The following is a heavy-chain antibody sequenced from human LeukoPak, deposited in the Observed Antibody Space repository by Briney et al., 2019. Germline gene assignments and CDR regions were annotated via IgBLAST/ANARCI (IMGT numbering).Heavy chain of an antibody. CDR3: ARDYYYGSGSYYNAPADY. V-gene: IGHV3-21*01. CDR2: ISSSSSYI. D-gene: IGHD3-10*01. J-gene: IGHJ4*02. CDR1: GFTVSSNY. Sequence: GSLRLSCAASGFTVSSNYMSWVRQAPGKGLEWVSSISSSSSYIYYADSVKGRFTISRDNAKNSLYLQMNSLRAEDTAVYYCARDYYYGSGSYYNAPADYWGQGTLVTVSS.